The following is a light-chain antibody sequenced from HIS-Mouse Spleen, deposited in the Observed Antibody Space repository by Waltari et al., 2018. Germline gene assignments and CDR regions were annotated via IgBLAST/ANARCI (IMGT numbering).Light chain of an antibody. CDR3: QVWDSSSDPVV. CDR2: DDS. J-gene: IGLJ2*01. Sequence: SYVLTQPPSVSVAPGQTARITCGGNNIGSKSVHWYQQKPGQAPVLVVYDDSERPSGIPERFSGSHSGNTATLTISRVEAGDEADYYCQVWDSSSDPVVFGGGTKLTVL. CDR1: NIGSKS. V-gene: IGLV3-21*02.